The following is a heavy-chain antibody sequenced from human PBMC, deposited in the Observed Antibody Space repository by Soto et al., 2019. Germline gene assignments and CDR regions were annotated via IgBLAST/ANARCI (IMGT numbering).Heavy chain of an antibody. Sequence: QVQLVQSGAEVKKPGSSVKVSCKASGGTFSTDSISWVRQAPGQGLEWMGGIIPMFGTANNAQKFKGRVTITADESTSTAYMEQSSLRSEDTPVYFCAREIDGYYGMDVCGQGTTVTVSS. CDR3: AREIDGYYGMDV. V-gene: IGHV1-69*12. CDR1: GGTFSTDS. CDR2: IIPMFGTA. J-gene: IGHJ6*02.